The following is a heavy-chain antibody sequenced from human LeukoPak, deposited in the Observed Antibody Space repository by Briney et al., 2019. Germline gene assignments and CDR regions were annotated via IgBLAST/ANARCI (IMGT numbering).Heavy chain of an antibody. CDR1: GGSFSGYY. Sequence: SETLSLTCAVYGGSFSGYYWSWIRQPPGKGLEWIGEINHSGSTNCNPSLKSRVTISVDTSKNQFSLKLSSVTAADTAVYYCASAYYDYVWGSYRHRWFDPWGQGTLVTVSS. D-gene: IGHD3-16*02. CDR3: ASAYYDYVWGSYRHRWFDP. J-gene: IGHJ5*02. CDR2: INHSGST. V-gene: IGHV4-34*01.